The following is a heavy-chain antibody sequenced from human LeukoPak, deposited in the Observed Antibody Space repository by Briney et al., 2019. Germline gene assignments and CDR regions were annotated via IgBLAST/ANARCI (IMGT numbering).Heavy chain of an antibody. J-gene: IGHJ4*02. Sequence: GGSLRLSCAASRFTFSTYTMNWVRQAPGKGLEWDSAISNSGGSTYYADSVKGRFTISRDNSKNTLYLQMNSLRAEDTAVYFCARDGYNFDYWGQGTLVTVSS. D-gene: IGHD6-13*01. CDR1: RFTFSTYT. V-gene: IGHV3-23*01. CDR3: ARDGYNFDY. CDR2: ISNSGGST.